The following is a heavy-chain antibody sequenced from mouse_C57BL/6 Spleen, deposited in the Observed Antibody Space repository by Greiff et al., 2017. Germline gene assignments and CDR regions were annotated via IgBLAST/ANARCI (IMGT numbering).Heavy chain of an antibody. D-gene: IGHD2-4*01. CDR3: AREAITKYFDV. CDR1: GFTFSSYA. Sequence: EVMLVESGGGLVKPGGSLKLSCAASGFTFSSYAMSWVRQTPEKRLEWVATISDGGSYTYYPDNVKGRFTISRDNAKNNLYLQMSHLKSEDTAMYYCAREAITKYFDVWGTGTTVTVSS. J-gene: IGHJ1*03. CDR2: ISDGGSYT. V-gene: IGHV5-4*01.